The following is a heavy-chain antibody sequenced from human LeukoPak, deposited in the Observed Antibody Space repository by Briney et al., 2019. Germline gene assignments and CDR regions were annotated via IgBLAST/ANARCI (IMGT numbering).Heavy chain of an antibody. CDR1: GYTFTGYY. V-gene: IGHV1-2*02. J-gene: IGHJ4*02. CDR2: INPNSGST. D-gene: IGHD6-19*01. Sequence: ASVKVSCKASGYTFTGYYIHWVREAPGQGHEWMGWINPNSGSTSYAQKSQGRVTMTRDTSTSIAYMELTSLRSDDTAIYYCAGSHSGGSIFDYWGQGTLVTV. CDR3: AGSHSGGSIFDY.